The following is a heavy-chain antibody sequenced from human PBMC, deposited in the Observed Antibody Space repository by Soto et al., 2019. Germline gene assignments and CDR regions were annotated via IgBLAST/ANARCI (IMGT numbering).Heavy chain of an antibody. CDR1: GGSFSGYY. V-gene: IGHV4-34*01. J-gene: IGHJ4*02. D-gene: IGHD6-13*01. CDR3: ARQSPRAAAGYFDY. CDR2: INHSGST. Sequence: PSETLSLTCAVYGGSFSGYYWSWIRQPPGKGLEWIGEINHSGSTNYNPSLKSRVTISVDTSKNQFSLKLSSVTAADTAVYYCARQSPRAAAGYFDYWGQGTLVTVSS.